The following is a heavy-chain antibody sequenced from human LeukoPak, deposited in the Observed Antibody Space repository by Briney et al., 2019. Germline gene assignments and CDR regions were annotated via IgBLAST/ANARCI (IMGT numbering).Heavy chain of an antibody. CDR3: ASSSKLDY. V-gene: IGHV3-7*01. J-gene: IGHJ4*02. CDR2: IKQDGSEK. Sequence: GGSLRLSCAASGFTFSSYLMSWVRQAPGKGLEWVANIKQDGSEKYYVDSVKGRFTISRDNAKNSLYLQMNSLRAEDTAVYYCASSSKLDYWGQGTLVTVSS. CDR1: GFTFSSYL.